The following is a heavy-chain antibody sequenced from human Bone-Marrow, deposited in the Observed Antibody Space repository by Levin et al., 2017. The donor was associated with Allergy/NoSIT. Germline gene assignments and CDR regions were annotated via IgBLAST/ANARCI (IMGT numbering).Heavy chain of an antibody. J-gene: IGHJ4*02. Sequence: SQILSLTCAISGDRVSSNTAAWNWLRQSPSRGLEWLGRTYYGSKWTNNYAVSVKSRITINPDTSKNQFSLQLNSVTPEDSAVYYCAREEGNYYGYWGQGTLVTVSS. CDR3: AREEGNYYGY. CDR1: GDRVSSNTAA. D-gene: IGHD3-10*01. CDR2: TYYGSKWTN. V-gene: IGHV6-1*01.